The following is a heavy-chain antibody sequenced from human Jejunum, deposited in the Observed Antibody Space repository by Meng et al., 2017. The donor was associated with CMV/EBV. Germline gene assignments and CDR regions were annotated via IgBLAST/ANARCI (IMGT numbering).Heavy chain of an antibody. D-gene: IGHD2-8*01. CDR2: VSSVSSYT. V-gene: IGHV3-11*06. CDR1: GFTFDDYY. CDR3: ARDRYCTNGVCYTHFDS. J-gene: IGHJ4*02. Sequence: QGKLVGSGGCLVKPGGSLRLSCAASGFTFDDYYMNWIRQAPGKELEWVSSVSSVSSYTNYADSVKGRFTISRDNAKNSLYLQMNSLRAEDTAVYYCARDRYCTNGVCYTHFDSWGQGTLVTVSS.